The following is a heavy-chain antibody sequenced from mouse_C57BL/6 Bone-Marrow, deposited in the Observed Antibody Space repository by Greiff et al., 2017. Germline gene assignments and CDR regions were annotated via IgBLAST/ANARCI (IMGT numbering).Heavy chain of an antibody. CDR3: ARYGFAWFAY. CDR2: FYPGSGST. D-gene: IGHD2-2*01. Sequence: VQLQQPGAELVKPGASVQMSCKASGYTFTSYWITWVKQRPGQGLEWIGYFYPGSGSTNSNEKFKSKATLTVDTSSSTAYMQLSSLTSEDSAVYYCARYGFAWFAYWGQGTLVTVSA. V-gene: IGHV1-55*01. J-gene: IGHJ3*01. CDR1: GYTFTSYW.